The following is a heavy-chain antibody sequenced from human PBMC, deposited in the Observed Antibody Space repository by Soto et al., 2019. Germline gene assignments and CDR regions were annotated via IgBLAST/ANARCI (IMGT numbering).Heavy chain of an antibody. J-gene: IGHJ3*02. CDR3: GGGDPRYDDAFDI. CDR1: GYTFIRYS. CDR2: INPSGGST. V-gene: IGHV1-46*01. D-gene: IGHD3-9*01. Sequence: QVQLVQSGAEVKKPGASVKVSCKASGYTFIRYSMHWVRQAPGQGLEWMGIINPSGGSTNYAQKCQGRVTMTGDTSTSTVYMEVSSLRSEDTAVYYCGGGDPRYDDAFDIWGQGTTVTVSS.